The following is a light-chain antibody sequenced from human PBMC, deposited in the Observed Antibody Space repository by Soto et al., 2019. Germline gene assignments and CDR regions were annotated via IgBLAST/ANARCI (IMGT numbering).Light chain of an antibody. CDR2: SNN. J-gene: IGLJ2*01. Sequence: QSALTQPPSASGTPGQRVTISCSGSSSNIGSNTVNWYQQLPGTAPKLLIYSNNQRPSGVPDRFSGSKSGTSASLAISGLQSEDEADYYCAAWDDSLNVLFGGGTKLTV. CDR1: SSNIGSNT. CDR3: AAWDDSLNVL. V-gene: IGLV1-44*01.